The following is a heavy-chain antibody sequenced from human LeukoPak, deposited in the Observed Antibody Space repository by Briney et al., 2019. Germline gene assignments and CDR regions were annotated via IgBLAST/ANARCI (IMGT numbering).Heavy chain of an antibody. Sequence: SQTLSLTCTVSGGSISSGSYYWSWIRQPAGQGLEWIGRIYTSGSTNYNPSLKSRVTISVDTSKNQFSLKLSSVTAADTAVYYCASLVGALDAFDVWGQGTMVTVSS. V-gene: IGHV4-61*02. CDR3: ASLVGALDAFDV. CDR1: GGSISSGSYY. J-gene: IGHJ3*01. D-gene: IGHD1-26*01. CDR2: IYTSGST.